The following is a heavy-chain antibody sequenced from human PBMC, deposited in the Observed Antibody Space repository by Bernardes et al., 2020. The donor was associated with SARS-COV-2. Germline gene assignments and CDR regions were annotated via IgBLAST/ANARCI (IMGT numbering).Heavy chain of an antibody. J-gene: IGHJ4*02. Sequence: GGSLRLSCAASGFTFSSYSMNWVRQAPGKGLEWVSSISRSSSYIYYADSVKGRFTISRDNAKKSLYLQMNSLRAEDTAVYCCATSYGSRSYYNVFDYWGQGTLVTVSS. CDR2: ISRSSSYI. CDR1: GFTFSSYS. CDR3: ATSYGSRSYYNVFDY. V-gene: IGHV3-21*01. D-gene: IGHD3-10*01.